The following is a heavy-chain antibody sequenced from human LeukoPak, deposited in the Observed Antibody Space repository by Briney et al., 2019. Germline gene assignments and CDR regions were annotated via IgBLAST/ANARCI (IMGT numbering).Heavy chain of an antibody. CDR2: ILSDGSYE. D-gene: IGHD6-6*01. CDR1: GFSLSRNG. V-gene: IGHV3-30*02. Sequence: PGGSLRLSCATSGFSLSRNGMHWVRQAPGQGLEWVAFILSDGSYEYYADSVKGRFTISRDTSRNTLYLQMNSLRAEDTAVYYCARVPSIAARPYYYYYMDVWGKGTTVTVSS. CDR3: ARVPSIAARPYYYYYMDV. J-gene: IGHJ6*03.